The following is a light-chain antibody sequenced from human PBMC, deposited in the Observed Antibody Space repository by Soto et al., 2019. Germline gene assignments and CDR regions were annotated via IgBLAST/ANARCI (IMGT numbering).Light chain of an antibody. CDR2: EDN. Sequence: NFMLTQPHSVSESPGKTVTISCTRSSGSIASNYVQWYQQRPGSAPTTVIYEDNQRPSGVADRFSGSIDSSSNSASLTISGLKTEDEADYYCQSYDSSIYVVFGGGTKLTVL. CDR3: QSYDSSIYVV. CDR1: SGSIASNY. V-gene: IGLV6-57*04. J-gene: IGLJ2*01.